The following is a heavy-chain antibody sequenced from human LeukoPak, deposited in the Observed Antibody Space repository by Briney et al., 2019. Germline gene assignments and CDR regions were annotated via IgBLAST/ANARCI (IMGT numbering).Heavy chain of an antibody. V-gene: IGHV3-33*06. CDR2: IWYDGSNK. CDR3: AKVGPGIAAAGTHFGAFDI. D-gene: IGHD6-13*01. J-gene: IGHJ3*02. Sequence: GGSQRLSCAASGFTFSSYGMHWVRQAPGKGLEWVAVIWYDGSNKYYADSVKGRFTISRDNSKNTLYLQMNSLRAEDTAVYYCAKVGPGIAAAGTHFGAFDIWGQGTMVTVSS. CDR1: GFTFSSYG.